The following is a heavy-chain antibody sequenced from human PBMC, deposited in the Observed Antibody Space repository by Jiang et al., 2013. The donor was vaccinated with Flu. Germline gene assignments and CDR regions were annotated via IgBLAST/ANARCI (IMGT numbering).Heavy chain of an antibody. CDR3: ARSSPDQYSSSWYYWSDP. D-gene: IGHD6-13*01. CDR2: INTNTGNP. V-gene: IGHV7-4-1*02. J-gene: IGHJ5*02. CDR1: GYTFTSYA. Sequence: APGYTFTSYAMNWVRQAPGQGLEWMGWINTNTGNPTYAQGFTGRFVFSLDTSVSTAYLQISSLKAEDTAVYYCARSSPDQYSSSWYYWSDPWGQGTLVTVSS.